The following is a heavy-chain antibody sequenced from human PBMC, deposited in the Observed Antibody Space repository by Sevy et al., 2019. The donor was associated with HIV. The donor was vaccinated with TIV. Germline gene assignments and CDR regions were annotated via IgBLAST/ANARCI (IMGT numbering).Heavy chain of an antibody. D-gene: IGHD3-9*01. Sequence: SETLSLICTVSGYCFGSIYYWGWIRQPPGKGLEWIGSVYHSGSTYYNPSLKSRVTISVDTSKNRFSLKVTSVTAADTAVYYCARDLGLGIQFDYWGQGALVTVSS. J-gene: IGHJ4*02. CDR3: ARDLGLGIQFDY. CDR1: GYCFGSIYY. V-gene: IGHV4-38-2*02. CDR2: VYHSGST.